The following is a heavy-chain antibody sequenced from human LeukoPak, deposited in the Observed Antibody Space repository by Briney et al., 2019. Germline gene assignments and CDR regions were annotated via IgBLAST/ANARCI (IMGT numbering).Heavy chain of an antibody. CDR2: IKQDGTEK. CDR3: VRGKGDDY. Sequence: GGSLRLSCAASGFIFSGFWMTWVRQAPGKGLEWVPNIKQDGTEKYYVDSVKGRFTISRDNAKNSLYLQMNSLRVEDTAVYYCVRGKGDDYWGQGTLVTVSS. V-gene: IGHV3-7*03. CDR1: GFIFSGFW. D-gene: IGHD3-16*01. J-gene: IGHJ4*02.